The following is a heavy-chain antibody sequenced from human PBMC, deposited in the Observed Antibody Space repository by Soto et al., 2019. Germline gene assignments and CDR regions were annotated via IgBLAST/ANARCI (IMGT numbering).Heavy chain of an antibody. D-gene: IGHD3-3*01. CDR1: GYTFTSYA. J-gene: IGHJ4*02. Sequence: GASVKVSCKASGYTFTSYAMHWVRQAPGQRLEWMGWINAGNGNTKYSQKFQGRVTITRDTSASTAYMELSSLGSEDTAVYYCAKDFGEYYDFWSGYYFDYWGQGTLVTVSS. CDR2: INAGNGNT. CDR3: AKDFGEYYDFWSGYYFDY. V-gene: IGHV1-3*01.